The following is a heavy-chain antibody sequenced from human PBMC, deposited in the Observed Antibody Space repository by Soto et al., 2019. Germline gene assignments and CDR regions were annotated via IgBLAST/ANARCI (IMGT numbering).Heavy chain of an antibody. CDR3: AREPSGIAKYFDY. CDR2: IIPIFGTA. Sequence: PVKPCWKAPACTVRRYISVFAGSAPGQGLEWMGGIIPIFGTANYAQKFQGRVTITADESTSTAYMELSSLRSEDTDVYYCAREPSGIAKYFDYWGQGTLVTVSS. J-gene: IGHJ4*02. CDR1: ACTVRRYI. V-gene: IGHV1-69*13. D-gene: IGHD6-13*01.